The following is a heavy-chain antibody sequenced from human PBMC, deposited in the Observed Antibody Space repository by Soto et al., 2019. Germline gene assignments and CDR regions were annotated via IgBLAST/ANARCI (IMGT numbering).Heavy chain of an antibody. CDR2: INPNSGGT. V-gene: IGHV1-2*04. CDR1: GYTFTGYY. CDR3: ARDKTRGVPAAIFRRGQYGMDV. Sequence: ASVKVSCKASGYTFTGYYMHWVRQAPGQGLEWMGWINPNSGGTNYAQKFQGWVTMTRDTSISTAYMELSRLRSDDTAVYYCARDKTRGVPAAIFRRGQYGMDVWGQGTTVPVSS. J-gene: IGHJ6*02. D-gene: IGHD2-2*01.